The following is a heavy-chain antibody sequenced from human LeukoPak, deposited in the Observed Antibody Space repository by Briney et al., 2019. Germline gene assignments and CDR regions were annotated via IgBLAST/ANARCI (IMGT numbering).Heavy chain of an antibody. D-gene: IGHD3-22*01. CDR3: ARDRGDSSGYYSPTYYFDY. CDR1: GGSISSYY. V-gene: IGHV4-59*12. J-gene: IGHJ4*02. Sequence: SETLSLTCTVSGGSISSYYWSWIRQPPGKGLEWIGYIYYSGSTNYNPSLKSRVTISVDTSKNQFSLKLSSVTAADTAVYYCARDRGDSSGYYSPTYYFDYWGQGTLVTVSS. CDR2: IYYSGST.